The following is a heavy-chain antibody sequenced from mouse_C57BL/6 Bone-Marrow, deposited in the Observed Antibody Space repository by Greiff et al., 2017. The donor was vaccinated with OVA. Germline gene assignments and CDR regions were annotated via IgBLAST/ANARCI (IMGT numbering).Heavy chain of an antibody. CDR3: ERLGPYGYAWFAY. V-gene: IGHV1-55*01. Sequence: VQLQQPGAELVKPGASVKMSCKASGYTFTSYWITWVKQRPGQGLEWIGDIYPGSGSTNYNEKFKSKATLTVDTSSSTAYMQLSSLTSEDSAVYYCERLGPYGYAWFAYWGQGTLVTVSA. J-gene: IGHJ3*01. CDR1: GYTFTSYW. D-gene: IGHD2-2*01. CDR2: IYPGSGST.